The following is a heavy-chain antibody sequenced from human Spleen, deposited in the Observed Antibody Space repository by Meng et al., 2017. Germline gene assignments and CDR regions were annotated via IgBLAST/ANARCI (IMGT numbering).Heavy chain of an antibody. Sequence: QAQLLQSGAEVKKPGASVWVSCKASDYTSASYGISWFRQAPGQGLEWMGWFVNYRDTYPAPKFQHRVTMTTDTLTNTVFMELRSLTPDDTAVYYCVRGTPGRSYCDYWGQGTLVTVSS. CDR1: DYTSASYG. CDR3: VRGTPGRSYCDY. CDR2: FVNYRDT. V-gene: IGHV1-18*01. J-gene: IGHJ4*02. D-gene: IGHD3-10*01.